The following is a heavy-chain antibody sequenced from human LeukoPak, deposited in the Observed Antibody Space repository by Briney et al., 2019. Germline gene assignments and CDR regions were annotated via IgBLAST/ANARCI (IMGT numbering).Heavy chain of an antibody. J-gene: IGHJ3*02. CDR1: GFTVISNW. CDR2: IKKDGSEK. V-gene: IGHV3-7*03. D-gene: IGHD3-22*01. Sequence: GGCLRLSCAAAGFTVISNWMTWVRQAPGEGLEWVANIKKDGSEKYYVASVKRRFTISRDNAKDTLYLQMNSLRAEDTAVYYCAREGSDDSSGYPSTRAFDIWGQGTMVTVSS. CDR3: AREGSDDSSGYPSTRAFDI.